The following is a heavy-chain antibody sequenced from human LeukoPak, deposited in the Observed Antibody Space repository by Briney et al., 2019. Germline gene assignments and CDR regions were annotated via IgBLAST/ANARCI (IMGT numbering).Heavy chain of an antibody. D-gene: IGHD3-10*01. J-gene: IGHJ6*02. Sequence: GGSLRLSCAASGFTFDDYAMHWVRQAPGKGLEWVSLISGDGGSTYYADSVKGRFTISRDNSKNSLYLQMNSLRTGDTALYYCAKDITMVRGVTEDYYYYGMDVWGQGTTVTVSS. V-gene: IGHV3-43*02. CDR1: GFTFDDYA. CDR2: ISGDGGST. CDR3: AKDITMVRGVTEDYYYYGMDV.